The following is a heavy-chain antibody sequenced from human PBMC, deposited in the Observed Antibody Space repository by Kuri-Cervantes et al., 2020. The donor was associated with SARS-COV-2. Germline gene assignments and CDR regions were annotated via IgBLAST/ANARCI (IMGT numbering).Heavy chain of an antibody. CDR3: GSPRGYSYGYISFGAIDY. Sequence: GESLKISCAASGFTFSSYGMHWVRQAPGKGLEWEAVISYDGSNKYYADSVKGRFTISRDNSKNTLYLQMNSLRAEDTAVYYCGSPRGYSYGYISFGAIDYWGQGTLVTVSS. CDR1: GFTFSSYG. J-gene: IGHJ4*02. CDR2: ISYDGSNK. D-gene: IGHD5-18*01. V-gene: IGHV3-30*03.